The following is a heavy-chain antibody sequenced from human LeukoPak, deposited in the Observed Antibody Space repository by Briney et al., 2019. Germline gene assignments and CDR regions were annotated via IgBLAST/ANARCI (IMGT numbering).Heavy chain of an antibody. V-gene: IGHV1-2*02. CDR2: INPNSGGT. Sequence: ASVKVSCKASGYTFTGYYMHWVRQAPGQGLEWMGWINPNSGGTNYAQKFQGRVTMTRDTSISTAYMELSRLRSDDTAVYYCARALHSSSWYGYYFDYWGQGTLVTVSS. D-gene: IGHD6-13*01. J-gene: IGHJ4*02. CDR1: GYTFTGYY. CDR3: ARALHSSSWYGYYFDY.